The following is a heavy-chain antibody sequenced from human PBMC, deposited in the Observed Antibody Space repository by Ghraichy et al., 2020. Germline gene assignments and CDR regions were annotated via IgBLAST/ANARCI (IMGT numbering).Heavy chain of an antibody. CDR3: AILQLPRRAAVGDWYFGL. D-gene: IGHD6-13*01. CDR2: ITGSSITI. V-gene: IGHV3-48*01. CDR1: GFSFSDYS. Sequence: GGSLRLSCEGSGFSFSDYSMIWVRLTPRKALEWVSYITGSSITIFYTDSVKGRFTISRDNAKNSLYLQMNRLRAEDTAVYYCAILQLPRRAAVGDWYFGLWGSSTLVNVSS. J-gene: IGHJ2*01.